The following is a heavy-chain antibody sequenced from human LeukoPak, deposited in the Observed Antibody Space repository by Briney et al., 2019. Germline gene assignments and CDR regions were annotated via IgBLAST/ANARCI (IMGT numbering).Heavy chain of an antibody. CDR2: IGTAGDT. Sequence: GGSLRLPCAASGFTFSSYDMHWVRQTTGKGLEWVSAIGTAGDTYYPGSVKGRFTISRENAKNSLYLQMNSLRAGDTAVYYCVRGTGYSAYDYDFDYWGQGTLVTVSS. CDR3: VRGTGYSAYDYDFDY. CDR1: GFTFSSYD. J-gene: IGHJ4*02. V-gene: IGHV3-13*04. D-gene: IGHD5-12*01.